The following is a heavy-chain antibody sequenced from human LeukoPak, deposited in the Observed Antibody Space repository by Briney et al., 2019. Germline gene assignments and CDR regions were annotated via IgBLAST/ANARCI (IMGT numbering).Heavy chain of an antibody. Sequence: GASVKVSCKASGYSFSGNYMHWVRQAPGQGLEWMGWINPNSGGTNYAQKFQGRVTMTRDTSISTAYMELSRLRSDDTAVYYCARQESSSWQNFDYWGQGTLVTVSS. D-gene: IGHD6-13*01. J-gene: IGHJ4*02. V-gene: IGHV1-2*02. CDR2: INPNSGGT. CDR3: ARQESSSWQNFDY. CDR1: GYSFSGNY.